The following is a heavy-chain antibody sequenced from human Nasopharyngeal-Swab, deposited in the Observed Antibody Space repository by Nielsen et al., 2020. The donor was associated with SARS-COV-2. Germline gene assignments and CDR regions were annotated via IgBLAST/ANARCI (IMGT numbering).Heavy chain of an antibody. Sequence: SQTPSLTCAVYGGSFSGYYWSWIRQPPGKGLAWIGEINHSGSTNYNPSLKSRVTISVDTSKNQFSLKLSSVTAADTAVYYCARGSGYSSGWYRGYYYYYGMDVWGQGTTVTVSS. CDR1: GGSFSGYY. V-gene: IGHV4-34*01. J-gene: IGHJ6*02. CDR2: INHSGST. CDR3: ARGSGYSSGWYRGYYYYYGMDV. D-gene: IGHD6-19*01.